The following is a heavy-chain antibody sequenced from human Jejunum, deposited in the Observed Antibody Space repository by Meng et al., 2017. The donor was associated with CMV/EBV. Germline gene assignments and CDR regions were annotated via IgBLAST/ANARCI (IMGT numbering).Heavy chain of an antibody. Sequence: FTFSRYWMSWVRQGPGKGLEWVANIKPDGSDTDYLDSVRGRFAISRDNARNSLYLNLDSLRAQDTAVYYCARVIAREESAFNAFDIWGRGTKVTVSS. V-gene: IGHV3-7*01. CDR3: ARVIAREESAFNAFDI. J-gene: IGHJ3*02. CDR2: IKPDGSDT. CDR1: FTFSRYW. D-gene: IGHD2-21*01.